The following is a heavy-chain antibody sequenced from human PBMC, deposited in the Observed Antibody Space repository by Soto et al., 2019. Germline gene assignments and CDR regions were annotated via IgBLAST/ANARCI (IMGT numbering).Heavy chain of an antibody. CDR2: INAGNGNT. Sequence: ASVKVSCKASGYTFTCYAMHWVRQAPGQRLEWMGWINAGNGNTKYSQKFQGRVTITRDTSASAAYMELSSLSSEDTAVYYCARAVAVPADFDYWGQGTLVTVS. D-gene: IGHD6-19*01. J-gene: IGHJ4*02. V-gene: IGHV1-3*01. CDR3: ARAVAVPADFDY. CDR1: GYTFTCYA.